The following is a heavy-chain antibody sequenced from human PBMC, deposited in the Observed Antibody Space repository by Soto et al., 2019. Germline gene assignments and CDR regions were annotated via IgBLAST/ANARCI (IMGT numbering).Heavy chain of an antibody. CDR1: GGSFSGFY. CDR3: ALARSFNSRRFDP. J-gene: IGHJ5*02. D-gene: IGHD3-3*01. V-gene: IGHV4-34*01. CDR2: INQFGAT. Sequence: SETLSLTCAVSGGSFSGFYWTWIRQPPGKGLKWIGDINQFGATNYNPSLKSRVTISVESSKNQFSLELTSVTPADTAVYFCALARSFNSRRFDPWGQGTLVTVSS.